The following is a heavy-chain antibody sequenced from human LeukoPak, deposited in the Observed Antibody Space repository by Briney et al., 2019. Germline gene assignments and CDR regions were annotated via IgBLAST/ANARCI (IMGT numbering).Heavy chain of an antibody. Sequence: GGSLRLSCAASGFTFSSYWMSWARQAPGKGLEWVANIKQDGSEKYYVDSVKGRFTISRDNAKNSLYLQMNSLRAEDTAVYYCARGGYYYDSSGYYLLPPFDYWGQGTLVTVSS. J-gene: IGHJ4*02. D-gene: IGHD3-22*01. CDR2: IKQDGSEK. V-gene: IGHV3-7*01. CDR1: GFTFSSYW. CDR3: ARGGYYYDSSGYYLLPPFDY.